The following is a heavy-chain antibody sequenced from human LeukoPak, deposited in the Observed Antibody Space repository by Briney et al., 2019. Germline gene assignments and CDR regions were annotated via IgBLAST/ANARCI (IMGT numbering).Heavy chain of an antibody. CDR1: GFTFSSYT. V-gene: IGHV3-64D*06. J-gene: IGHJ4*02. CDR2: IDSNGGST. CDR3: VKHFDY. Sequence: PRGSLRLSCSASGFTFSSYTIHWVRQAPGKGLEYVSAIDSNGGSTYYADSVKGRFTISRDNSKNTLYLQMSSLRAEDTAVYYCVKHFDYWGQGTRVTVSS.